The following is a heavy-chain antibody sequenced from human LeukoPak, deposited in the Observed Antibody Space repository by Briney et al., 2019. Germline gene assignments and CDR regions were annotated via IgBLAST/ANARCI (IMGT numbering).Heavy chain of an antibody. CDR1: KFTFSSFA. J-gene: IGHJ5*02. CDR2: ISFDGGNT. V-gene: IGHV3-30*04. D-gene: IGHD2-2*02. CDR3: TREYTVSSLRWFDI. Sequence: GGSLRLSCAASKFTFSSFAIHWVRQAPGKGLEWVALISFDGGNTLYADSVKGRFIISRDNSKSTLYLQMNSLRTEDTAVYFCTREYTVSSLRWFDIWGPGTLVTVSS.